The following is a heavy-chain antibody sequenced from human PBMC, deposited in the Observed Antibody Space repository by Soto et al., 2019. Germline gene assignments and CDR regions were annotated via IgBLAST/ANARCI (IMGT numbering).Heavy chain of an antibody. Sequence: SETLSLTCTVSGGSISSSSYYWGWIRQPPGKGLEWIGSIYYSGSTYYNPSLKSRVTISVDTTKNQFSLKLSSVTAADTAVYYCARQARGYSVDYWGQGTLVTVSS. D-gene: IGHD2-15*01. CDR1: GGSISSSSYY. CDR2: IYYSGST. V-gene: IGHV4-39*01. CDR3: ARQARGYSVDY. J-gene: IGHJ4*02.